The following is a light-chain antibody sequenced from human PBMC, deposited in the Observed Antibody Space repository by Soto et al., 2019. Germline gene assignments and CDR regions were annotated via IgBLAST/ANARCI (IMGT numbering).Light chain of an antibody. CDR1: QSVSNSY. V-gene: IGKV3-20*01. Sequence: IVLTQSPGTLSLSPGERVTLSCRASQSVSNSYLAWYQQKPGQAPRLLIYGASSRATGIPDRFSGSGSGTDFTLTISRLEPEDFAVYYCQQYGSSPYTFGQGTKLEIK. J-gene: IGKJ2*01. CDR3: QQYGSSPYT. CDR2: GAS.